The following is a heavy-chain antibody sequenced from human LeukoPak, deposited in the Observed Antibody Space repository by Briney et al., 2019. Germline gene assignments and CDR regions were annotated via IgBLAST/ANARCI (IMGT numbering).Heavy chain of an antibody. CDR1: GFTFSSYA. CDR3: ARNGYNSGPHDASDI. J-gene: IGHJ3*02. Sequence: PGGSLRLSCAASGFTFSSYAMHWVRQAPGKGLEWVGNIKQDGSEKHYADSVKGRFTISRDNAKNSLYLQMNSLRAEDTAVYYCARNGYNSGPHDASDIWGQGTMVTVSS. D-gene: IGHD5-24*01. CDR2: IKQDGSEK. V-gene: IGHV3-7*01.